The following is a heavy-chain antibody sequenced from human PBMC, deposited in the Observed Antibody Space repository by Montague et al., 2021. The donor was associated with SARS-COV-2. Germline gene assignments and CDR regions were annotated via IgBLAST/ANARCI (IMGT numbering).Heavy chain of an antibody. Sequence: SETLSLTCAVYRESFGGEYWRRMREPTGERLARNEEISRSGSTNYNPSLKSRVTISIDTSKNQFSLKLSSVTAADTAVYYCARFAYRLLFIASYYGMDVWGQGTTVTVSS. J-gene: IGHJ6*02. CDR2: ISRSGST. CDR3: ARFAYRLLFIASYYGMDV. D-gene: IGHD2-2*01. V-gene: IGHV4-34*01. CDR1: RESFGGEY.